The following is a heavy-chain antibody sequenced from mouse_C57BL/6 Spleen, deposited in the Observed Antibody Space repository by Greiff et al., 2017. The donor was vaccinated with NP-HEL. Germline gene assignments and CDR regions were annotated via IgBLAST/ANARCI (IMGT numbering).Heavy chain of an antibody. V-gene: IGHV1-50*01. J-gene: IGHJ4*01. CDR1: GYTFTSYW. CDR3: AREGDLMKAMDY. CDR2: IDPSDSYT. Sequence: VQLQQPGAELVKPGASVKLSCKASGYTFTSYWMQWVKQRPGQGLEWIGEIDPSDSYTNYNQKFKGKATLTVDTASSTAYMQLSSLTSEDSAVYYCAREGDLMKAMDYWGQGTSVTVSS.